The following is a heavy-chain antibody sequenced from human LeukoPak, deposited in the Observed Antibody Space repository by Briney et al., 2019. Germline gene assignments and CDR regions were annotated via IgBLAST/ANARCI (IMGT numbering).Heavy chain of an antibody. J-gene: IGHJ4*02. CDR2: ISSSSSYI. Sequence: GGSLRLSCAAPGFTFSSYNMNWVRQAPGKGLGWVSSISSSSSYIYYADSVKGRFTISRDNAKNSLYLQMNSLRAEDTAVYYCARVFRYCSGGSCYVGLDYWGQGTLVTVSS. V-gene: IGHV3-21*01. CDR1: GFTFSSYN. D-gene: IGHD2-15*01. CDR3: ARVFRYCSGGSCYVGLDY.